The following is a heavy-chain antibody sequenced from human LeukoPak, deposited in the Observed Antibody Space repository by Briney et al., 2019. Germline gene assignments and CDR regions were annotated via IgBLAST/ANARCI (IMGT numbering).Heavy chain of an antibody. J-gene: IGHJ6*02. CDR2: IIPMLGTV. CDR3: ARDQKVGATPYFGMDV. D-gene: IGHD1-26*01. V-gene: IGHV1-69*04. CDR1: GGTFSSYA. Sequence: SVKVSCKASGGTFSSYAINWVRQAPGQGLEWMGRIIPMLGTVNYAQKFQGRVTIIADKFTSTAYMELSSLRSEDTAMYYCARDQKVGATPYFGMDVWGQGTTVTVSS.